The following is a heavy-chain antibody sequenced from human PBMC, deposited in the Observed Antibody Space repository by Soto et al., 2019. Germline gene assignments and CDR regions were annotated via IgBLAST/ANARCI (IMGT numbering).Heavy chain of an antibody. CDR2: VHDSGRT. J-gene: IGHJ4*02. CDR1: GVSISSGDYY. V-gene: IGHV4-61*08. Sequence: SETLSLTCTFSGVSISSGDYYWAWVRQPPGKGLEYIGHVHDSGRTDYDPSLRSRVTISVDTSKNQFSLKLTSVTAADTAVYYCAAPPRYWGQGTLLTVSS. CDR3: AAPPRY. D-gene: IGHD6-6*01.